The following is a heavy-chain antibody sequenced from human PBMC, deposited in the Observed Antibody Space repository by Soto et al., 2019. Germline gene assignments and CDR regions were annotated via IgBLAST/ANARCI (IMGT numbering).Heavy chain of an antibody. Sequence: QVQLVESGGGVVQPGRSLRLSCAASGFTFSTYAMHWVRQAPGXGXEWVXXISYDGSNKYYADSVKGRFTISRDNSKNXXXXXXXXXXXXXXXXXXXXXXXXXXSXGXXXXXFXYWGQGTLVTVSS. CDR1: GFTFSTYA. J-gene: IGHJ4*02. D-gene: IGHD6-19*01. V-gene: IGHV3-30-3*01. CDR2: ISYDGSNK. CDR3: XXXXXXXSXGXXXXXFXY.